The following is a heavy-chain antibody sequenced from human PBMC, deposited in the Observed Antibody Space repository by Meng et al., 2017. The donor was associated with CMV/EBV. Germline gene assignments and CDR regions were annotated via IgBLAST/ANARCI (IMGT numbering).Heavy chain of an antibody. D-gene: IGHD2-2*01. CDR3: ARRTSRRAFDI. J-gene: IGHJ3*02. Sequence: SETLSLTCTVSGGSISSYYWSWIRQPPGKGLEWIGYIYYSGSTNYNPSLKSRVTISVDTSKNQFSLKLSSVTAADTAVYYCARRTSRRAFDIWGQGTMGTVSS. CDR2: IYYSGST. V-gene: IGHV4-59*01. CDR1: GGSISSYY.